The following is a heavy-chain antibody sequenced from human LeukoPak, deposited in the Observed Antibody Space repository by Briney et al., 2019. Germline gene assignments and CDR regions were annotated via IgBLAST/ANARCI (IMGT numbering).Heavy chain of an antibody. CDR2: NKEDGTDK. CDR3: ARSRRYYYDSSGFSPDFDY. J-gene: IGHJ4*02. CDR1: GFTLSSYW. Sequence: GGSLRLSCAASGFTLSSYWMTWIRQAPGKGLEWVANNKEDGTDKYYVDSVKGRFTISRDNTKNSLFLQLNSLRAEDTAVYYCARSRRYYYDSSGFSPDFDYWGQGTLVTVSS. D-gene: IGHD3-22*01. V-gene: IGHV3-7*01.